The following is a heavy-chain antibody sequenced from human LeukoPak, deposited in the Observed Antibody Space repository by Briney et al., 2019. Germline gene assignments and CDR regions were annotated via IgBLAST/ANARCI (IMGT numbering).Heavy chain of an antibody. CDR2: ISWNSGSI. CDR3: AKDIRATDAPCFQH. J-gene: IGHJ1*01. V-gene: IGHV3-9*01. D-gene: IGHD5-12*01. Sequence: PGGSLRLSCAASGFTFDDYAMHWVRQAPGKGLEWVSGISWNSGSIGYADSVKGRFTISRDNAKNSLYLQMNSLRAEDTALYYCAKDIRATDAPCFQHWGQGTLVTVSS. CDR1: GFTFDDYA.